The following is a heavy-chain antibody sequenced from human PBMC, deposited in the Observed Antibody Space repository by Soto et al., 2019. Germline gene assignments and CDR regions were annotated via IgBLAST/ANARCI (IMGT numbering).Heavy chain of an antibody. V-gene: IGHV1-18*01. J-gene: IGHJ4*02. CDR1: GYTFTNYA. CDR3: ARDLASAGPFDC. D-gene: IGHD6-13*01. Sequence: QVQLVQSGAEVKKPGASLKVSCKASGYTFTNYAFSLVRQAPGQGLEWMGWISAYNGNTNYTNKLQGRVTMTTDTSTSTAYMELRSLRYDDTAVYYCARDLASAGPFDCWGQGTLVTVSS. CDR2: ISAYNGNT.